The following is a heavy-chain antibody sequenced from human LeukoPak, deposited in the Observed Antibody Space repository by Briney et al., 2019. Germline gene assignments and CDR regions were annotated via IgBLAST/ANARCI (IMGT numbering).Heavy chain of an antibody. J-gene: IGHJ4*02. Sequence: SETLSLTCAVYGGSFSGYYWSWIRQPPGKGLEWIGEINHSGSTNYNPSLKSRVTISVDTSKNQFSLKLSSVTAADTAVYYCARRLRSKVLRYFDRQTHFDYWGQGTLVTVSS. D-gene: IGHD3-9*01. CDR1: GGSFSGYY. CDR2: INHSGST. CDR3: ARRLRSKVLRYFDRQTHFDY. V-gene: IGHV4-34*01.